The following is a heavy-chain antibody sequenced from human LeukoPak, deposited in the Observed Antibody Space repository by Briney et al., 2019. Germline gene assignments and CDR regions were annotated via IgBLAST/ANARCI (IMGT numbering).Heavy chain of an antibody. CDR1: GGSISSSSYY. V-gene: IGHV4-39*01. D-gene: IGHD3-22*01. CDR2: IYYSGST. J-gene: IGHJ4*02. Sequence: SETLSLTCTVSGGSISSSSYYWGWIRQHPGKGLEWIGSIYYSGSTYYNPSLKSRVTISVDTSKNQFSLKLSSVTAADTAVYYCARVGNYYDSSGYSDYWGQGTLVTVSS. CDR3: ARVGNYYDSSGYSDY.